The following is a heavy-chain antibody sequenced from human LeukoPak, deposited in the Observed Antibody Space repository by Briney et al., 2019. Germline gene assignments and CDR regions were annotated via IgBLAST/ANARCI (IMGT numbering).Heavy chain of an antibody. CDR2: ISAYNGNT. Sequence: ASVKVSCKASGYTFTSYGISWVRQAPGQGLEWMGWISAYNGNTNYAQKLQGRVTMTTDTSTSTAYMELRSLRSDDTAVYYCARDGRGIVVVTAINYYYYGMDVWGQGTTVTVSS. D-gene: IGHD2-21*02. CDR1: GYTFTSYG. CDR3: ARDGRGIVVVTAINYYYYGMDV. V-gene: IGHV1-18*01. J-gene: IGHJ6*02.